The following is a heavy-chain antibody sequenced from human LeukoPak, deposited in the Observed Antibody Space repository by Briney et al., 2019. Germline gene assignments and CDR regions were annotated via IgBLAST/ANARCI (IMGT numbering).Heavy chain of an antibody. CDR3: AREVWAVAGTVDY. D-gene: IGHD6-19*01. J-gene: IGHJ4*02. CDR2: ISSSSSYM. CDR1: GFTFSSYS. V-gene: IGHV3-21*01. Sequence: GGSLRLSCAASGFTFSSYSMNWVRQAPGKGLEWVSSISSSSSYMYYADSVKGRFTISRDNAKNSLYLQMNSLRAEDTAVYYCAREVWAVAGTVDYWGQGTLVTVSS.